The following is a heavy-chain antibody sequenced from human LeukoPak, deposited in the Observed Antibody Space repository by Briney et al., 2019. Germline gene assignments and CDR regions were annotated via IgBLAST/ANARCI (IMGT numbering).Heavy chain of an antibody. CDR3: ARDRNRVDDSVGYYPSWFDP. V-gene: IGHV1-18*01. Sequence: GASVKVSCKASGYTFTNYGISWVRQAPGQGLEWMGWIGGFGGNTKYAQKFQGRVTMTTDTSTSTAYMDLRSLRSDDTAVYFCARDRNRVDDSVGYYPSWFDPWGQGTWVTVSS. CDR2: IGGFGGNT. J-gene: IGHJ5*02. CDR1: GYTFTNYG. D-gene: IGHD3-22*01.